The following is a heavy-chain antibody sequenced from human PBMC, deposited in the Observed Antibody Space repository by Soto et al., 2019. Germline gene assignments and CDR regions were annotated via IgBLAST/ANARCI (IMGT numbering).Heavy chain of an antibody. Sequence: ASVKVSCKASGYTFTSYGINWVQQAPGQGLEWMGWISAYNGNTNYAQKLQCRVTMSTDTSMSTASMQRRILGSHDTAVYYCARDHLSYRVDYYYGMEVWGQGTTETDSS. J-gene: IGHJ6*02. CDR3: ARDHLSYRVDYYYGMEV. V-gene: IGHV1-18*04. CDR1: GYTFTSYG. CDR2: ISAYNGNT.